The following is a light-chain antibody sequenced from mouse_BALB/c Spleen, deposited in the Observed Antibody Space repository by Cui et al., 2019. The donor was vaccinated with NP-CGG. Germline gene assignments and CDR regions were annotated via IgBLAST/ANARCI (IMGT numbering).Light chain of an antibody. CDR2: GTN. J-gene: IGLJ1*01. CDR1: TGAVTTSNY. CDR3: ALWYSNHWV. V-gene: IGLV1*01. Sequence: QAVVPKASALTTSPGETVTLTCRSSTGAVTTSNYANWVQEKPDHLFTGLIGGTNNRVPGVPARFSGSLIGDKAALTITGAQTEDEAIYFCALWYSNHWVFGGGTKLTVL.